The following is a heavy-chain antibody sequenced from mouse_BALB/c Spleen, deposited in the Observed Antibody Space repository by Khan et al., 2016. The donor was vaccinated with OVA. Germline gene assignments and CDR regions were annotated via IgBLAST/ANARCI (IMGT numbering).Heavy chain of an antibody. CDR2: INPYNGGT. CDR3: VRSASYGDYVEAWFAY. V-gene: IGHV1-19*01. CDR1: GYSFTGYT. J-gene: IGHJ3*01. D-gene: IGHD2-13*01. Sequence: EVQLQQSGPELVKPGASMKMSCKASGYSFTGYTMNWVKQSRVKNLEWIGLINPYNGGTASNQKFGGKATLTVDKPSNTAYMELLSLTSEDSAVYYCVRSASYGDYVEAWFAYWGQGTLVTVSA.